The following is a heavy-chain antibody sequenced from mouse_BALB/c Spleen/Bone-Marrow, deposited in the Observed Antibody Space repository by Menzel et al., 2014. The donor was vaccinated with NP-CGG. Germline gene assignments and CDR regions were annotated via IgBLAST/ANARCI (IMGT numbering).Heavy chain of an antibody. J-gene: IGHJ3*01. CDR1: GYTFSSYW. Sequence: QVQLQQSGAELMKPGASVKISCKATGYTFSSYWIEWVKQRPGHGLEWIGEILPGSGSTKYNEKFKGKATFTADTSSNTAYMQLSSLTSEDSAVYYCARKGGFWGTFAYWGQGTLVTVSA. V-gene: IGHV1-9*01. D-gene: IGHD4-1*01. CDR2: ILPGSGST. CDR3: ARKGGFWGTFAY.